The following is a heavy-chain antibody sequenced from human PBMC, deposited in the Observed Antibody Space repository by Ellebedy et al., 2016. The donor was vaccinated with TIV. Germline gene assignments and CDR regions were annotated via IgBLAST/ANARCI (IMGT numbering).Heavy chain of an antibody. CDR2: ISYDGSNK. J-gene: IGHJ4*02. D-gene: IGHD1-26*01. V-gene: IGHV3-30*07. CDR1: GFPFDSYV. CDR3: ARRRGSYSFDY. Sequence: PSETLSLTCAASGFPFDSYVMNWVRQAPGNGLEWVALISYDGSNKYFADSVQGRFTISRDNSQNSLYLQMSSLRAEDTAVYYCARRRGSYSFDYWGQGTLVTVSS.